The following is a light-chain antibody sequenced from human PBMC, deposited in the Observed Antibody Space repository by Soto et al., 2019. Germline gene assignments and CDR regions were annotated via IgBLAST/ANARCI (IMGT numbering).Light chain of an antibody. Sequence: DIVMTQSPDSLAVSLGERATINCKSSQSVFSNSNNKNCIAWYQQKSGQPPKLLIYWASSRESGVPARCSGGGSWTDFTLTSSSLPAVDVAAYDWQHYYSIPWTFGHGTRVDIK. V-gene: IGKV4-1*01. CDR1: QSVFSNSNNKNC. J-gene: IGKJ1*01. CDR2: WAS. CDR3: QHYYSIPWT.